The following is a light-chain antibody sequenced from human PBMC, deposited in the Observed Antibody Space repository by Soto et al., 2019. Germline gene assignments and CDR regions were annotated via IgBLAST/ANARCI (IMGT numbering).Light chain of an antibody. Sequence: DIKMTQSPPTLSASAGDRVTITCRASESISICLAWYQQKPGKAPKLLMYGASYLTSGVPTRFSGSGSGTDFTLTISSLQPEDFAIYYCQQTYTTPEITFGQGTLLE. CDR1: ESISIC. CDR3: QQTYTTPEIT. V-gene: IGKV1-39*01. J-gene: IGKJ5*01. CDR2: GAS.